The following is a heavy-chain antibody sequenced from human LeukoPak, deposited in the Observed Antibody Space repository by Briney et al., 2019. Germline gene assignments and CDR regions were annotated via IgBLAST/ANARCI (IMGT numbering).Heavy chain of an antibody. Sequence: GGSLRLSCAASGFTFSSYEMNWVRQAPGKGLEWVSCISSSSSYIYYADSVKGRFTISRDNAKNSLYLQMNSLRAEDTAVYYCAREVSYGVVDYWGQGTLVTVSS. CDR2: ISSSSSYI. CDR3: AREVSYGVVDY. CDR1: GFTFSSYE. J-gene: IGHJ4*02. D-gene: IGHD4-17*01. V-gene: IGHV3-21*01.